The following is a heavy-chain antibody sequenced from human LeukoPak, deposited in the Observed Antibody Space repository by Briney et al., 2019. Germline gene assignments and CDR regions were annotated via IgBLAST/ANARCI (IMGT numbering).Heavy chain of an antibody. V-gene: IGHV5-51*03. J-gene: IGHJ5*02. CDR1: GYSFTSYW. CDR3: AGGYCSGGSCYWFDP. CDR2: IYPGDSDT. D-gene: IGHD2-15*01. Sequence: GESLKISCKGSGYSFTSYWIGWVRQMPGKGLEWMGIIYPGDSDTRYSPSFQGQVTISADKSISTAYLQWSSLKASDTAMYYCAGGYCSGGSCYWFDPWGQGTLVIVSS.